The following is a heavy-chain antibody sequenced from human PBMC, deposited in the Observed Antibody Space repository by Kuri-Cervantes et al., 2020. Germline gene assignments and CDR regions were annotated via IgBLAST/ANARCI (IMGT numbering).Heavy chain of an antibody. CDR3: ARLGTGGSYYYDY. Sequence: SQTLSLTCAVYGGSFSGYYWSWIRQPPGKGLEWIGYIHFSGSTSYNPSLKSRVTISVDPSKNQFSLKLSSVTAADTAVYYCARLGTGGSYYYDYWGQGTLVTVSS. J-gene: IGHJ4*02. V-gene: IGHV4-59*08. CDR2: IHFSGST. CDR1: GGSFSGYY. D-gene: IGHD1-26*01.